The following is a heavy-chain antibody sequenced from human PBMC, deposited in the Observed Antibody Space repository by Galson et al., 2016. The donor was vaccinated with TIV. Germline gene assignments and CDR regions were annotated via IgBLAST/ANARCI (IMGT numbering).Heavy chain of an antibody. CDR2: ISTTSSLI. J-gene: IGHJ4*02. CDR1: GFTFSIYH. CDR3: AREGRDGYNPYFDY. V-gene: IGHV3-48*01. D-gene: IGHD5-24*01. Sequence: SLRLSCAASGFTFSIYHMNWVRQPPGKGLEWISYISTTSSLIYYADSVRGRFTISRDNAKNSLYLQMNSLRADDTAVYYCAREGRDGYNPYFDYWGQGTLVTVSS.